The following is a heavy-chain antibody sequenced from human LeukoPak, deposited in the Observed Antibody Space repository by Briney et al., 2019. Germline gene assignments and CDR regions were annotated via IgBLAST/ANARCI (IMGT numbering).Heavy chain of an antibody. D-gene: IGHD4-17*01. Sequence: ASVKVSCKASGYTFTSYDINWVRQATGQGLEWMGWMNPNSGNTGYARKFQGRVTMTRNTSISTAYMELSSLRSEDTAVYYCARAPVTTFPAEYFQHWGQGTLVTVSS. CDR3: ARAPVTTFPAEYFQH. CDR1: GYTFTSYD. J-gene: IGHJ1*01. CDR2: MNPNSGNT. V-gene: IGHV1-8*01.